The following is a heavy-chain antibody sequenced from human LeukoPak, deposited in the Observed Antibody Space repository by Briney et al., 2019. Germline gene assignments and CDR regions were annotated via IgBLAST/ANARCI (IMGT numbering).Heavy chain of an antibody. D-gene: IGHD3-3*02. CDR2: INHSGST. CDR1: GGSFSGYY. Sequence: SETLSLTCAVYGGSFSGYYWSWIRQPPGKGLEWIGEINHSGSTNYNPSLKSRVTIPVDTSKNQFSLKLSSVTAADTAVYYCARNLSPHYYYYYYMDVWGKGTTVTVSS. CDR3: ARNLSPHYYYYYYMDV. J-gene: IGHJ6*03. V-gene: IGHV4-34*01.